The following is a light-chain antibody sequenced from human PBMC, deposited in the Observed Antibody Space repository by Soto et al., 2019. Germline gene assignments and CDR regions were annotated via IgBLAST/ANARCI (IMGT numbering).Light chain of an antibody. CDR2: KAS. V-gene: IGKV1-5*03. J-gene: IGKJ1*01. Sequence: IQMTQSPSTLSGSVGDRVTITCRASQTISSWLAWYQQKPGKAPKLLIYKASTLKSGVPSRFGGSGSGTEFTLTISSLQPDDFATYYCQQYNSYRAFGQGTKVDIK. CDR3: QQYNSYRA. CDR1: QTISSW.